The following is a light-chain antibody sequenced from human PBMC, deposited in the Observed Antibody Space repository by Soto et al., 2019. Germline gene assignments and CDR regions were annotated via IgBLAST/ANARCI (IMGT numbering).Light chain of an antibody. CDR1: QYINTR. CDR3: QQYNKWRT. V-gene: IGKV3-15*01. J-gene: IGKJ1*01. Sequence: EVVLTQSPATLSSFPGDRVTLSCRASQYINTRLAWYQHRPGQAPRLLIYGASTRATGIPARISGSGSGTEFTLTITSLQSEDFAVYYCQQYNKWRTFGQGTKVDIK. CDR2: GAS.